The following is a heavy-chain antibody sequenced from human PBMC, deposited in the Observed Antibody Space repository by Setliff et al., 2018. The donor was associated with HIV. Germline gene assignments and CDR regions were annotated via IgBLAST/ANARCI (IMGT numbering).Heavy chain of an antibody. D-gene: IGHD2-8*01. J-gene: IGHJ3*02. CDR2: IWYDGSTK. Sequence: PGGSLRLSCAASGFTFSSNGKHWVRQARGKGLEWVAVIWYDGSTKYYADSVKRRFTTSRVNSKNTLYLQMNSLRAEDTVVYYCAREPVNEGSDDSFDIWGQGLMVTVSS. CDR1: GFTFSSNG. CDR3: AREPVNEGSDDSFDI. V-gene: IGHV3-33*01.